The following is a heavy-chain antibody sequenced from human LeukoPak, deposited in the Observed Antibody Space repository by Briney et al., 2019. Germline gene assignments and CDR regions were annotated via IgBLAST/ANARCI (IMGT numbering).Heavy chain of an antibody. Sequence: GESLKISCKGSGYSFTSYWIGWVRQMPGKGLEWMGIIYPGDSDTRYSPSFQGQVTISADKSISTAYLQWSSLKASDTAMYYCARHTHIVGATWAFDYWGQGTLVTASS. D-gene: IGHD1-26*01. J-gene: IGHJ4*02. CDR3: ARHTHIVGATWAFDY. CDR1: GYSFTSYW. V-gene: IGHV5-51*01. CDR2: IYPGDSDT.